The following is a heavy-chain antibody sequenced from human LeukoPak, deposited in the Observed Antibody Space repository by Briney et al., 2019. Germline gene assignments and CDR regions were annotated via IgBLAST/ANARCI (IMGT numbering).Heavy chain of an antibody. Sequence: SETLSLTCTVSGGSISSYYWSWIRQPPGKGLEWIGYIYYSGSTNYNPSLKSRVTISVDTSKNQFSLKLSPVTAADTAVYYCARNNDYALFDPWGQGTLVTVSS. CDR1: GGSISSYY. J-gene: IGHJ5*02. V-gene: IGHV4-59*08. CDR3: ARNNDYALFDP. CDR2: IYYSGST. D-gene: IGHD4-17*01.